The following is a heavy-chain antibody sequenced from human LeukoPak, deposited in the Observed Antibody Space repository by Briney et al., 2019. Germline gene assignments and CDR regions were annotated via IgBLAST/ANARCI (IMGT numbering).Heavy chain of an antibody. Sequence: GRSLRLSCAASGFTFSSYAMHWVRQAPGKGLEWVAVISYDGSNKYYADSVKGRFTISRDNSKNTLYLQMNSLRAEDTAVYYCARQGGSYWRRFDYWGQGTLVTVSS. CDR3: ARQGGSYWRRFDY. CDR2: ISYDGSNK. D-gene: IGHD1-26*01. CDR1: GFTFSSYA. V-gene: IGHV3-30-3*01. J-gene: IGHJ4*02.